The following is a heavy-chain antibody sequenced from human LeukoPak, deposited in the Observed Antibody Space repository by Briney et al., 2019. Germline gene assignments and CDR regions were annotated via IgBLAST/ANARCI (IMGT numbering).Heavy chain of an antibody. CDR2: IRYDGSNK. J-gene: IGHJ4*02. CDR1: GFTFSSYG. CDR3: AKDRGGYSYIFEY. Sequence: PGGSLRLSCAASGFTFSSYGMHWVRQAPGKGLEWVAFIRYDGSNKYYADSVKGRFTISRDNSKNTLYLQMNSLRAEDTAVYHCAKDRGGYSYIFEYWGQGTLITVSS. D-gene: IGHD5-18*01. V-gene: IGHV3-30*02.